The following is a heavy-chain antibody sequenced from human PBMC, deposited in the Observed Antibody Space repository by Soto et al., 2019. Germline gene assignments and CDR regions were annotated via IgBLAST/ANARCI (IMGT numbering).Heavy chain of an antibody. CDR2: INSDGSST. Sequence: GGSLRLSCAASGFTFSSYWMHWVRQAPGKGLVWVSRINSDGSSTSYADSVKGRFTISRDNAKNTLYLQMNSLRAEDTAVYYCVRGLERRLHAFDIWGQGTMVTVSS. CDR1: GFTFSSYW. D-gene: IGHD1-1*01. J-gene: IGHJ3*02. V-gene: IGHV3-74*01. CDR3: VRGLERRLHAFDI.